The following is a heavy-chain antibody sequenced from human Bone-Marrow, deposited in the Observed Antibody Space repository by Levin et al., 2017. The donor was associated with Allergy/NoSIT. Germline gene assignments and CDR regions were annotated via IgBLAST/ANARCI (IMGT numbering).Heavy chain of an antibody. CDR2: IDPSDSSA. Sequence: GESLKISCKGIGYAFHNYWISWVRQMPGKGLEWMGKIDPSDSSAIYSPSFQGHVTISVDRSISTAYLQWTRLRASDNAIYYCARSFNSDYWGQGTLVTVSS. J-gene: IGHJ4*01. V-gene: IGHV5-10-1*01. D-gene: IGHD3-3*01. CDR3: ARSFNSDY. CDR1: GYAFHNYW.